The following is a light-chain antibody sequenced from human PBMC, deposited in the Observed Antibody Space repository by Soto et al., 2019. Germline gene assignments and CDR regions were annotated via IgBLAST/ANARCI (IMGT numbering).Light chain of an antibody. Sequence: QSVLTQPLSVSASPGQRVTISCSGGSSNIGSNTVAWYQHLPGTAPPRLIFTAGQRPSGVPGRFSGSTSGTSASLAISGLQYEDEGDYYCSAWDNSLNGYVFGPGTKLTVL. J-gene: IGLJ1*01. CDR3: SAWDNSLNGYV. V-gene: IGLV1-44*01. CDR2: TAG. CDR1: SSNIGSNT.